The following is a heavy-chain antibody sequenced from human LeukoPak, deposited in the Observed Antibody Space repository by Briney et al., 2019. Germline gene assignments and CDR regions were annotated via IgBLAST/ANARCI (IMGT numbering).Heavy chain of an antibody. J-gene: IGHJ6*02. CDR2: ITWSGSAI. V-gene: IGHV3-48*02. CDR3: ARDVGNSGYGMDV. CDR1: GFTLSSYS. D-gene: IGHD5-12*01. Sequence: PGGSLRLSCAASGFTLSSYSMNWVRQAPGKGLEWISHITWSGSAIFYADSVKGRFTISRDSAKNSLYLQMSSLRDEDTAIYYCARDVGNSGYGMDVWGRGTTVTVSS.